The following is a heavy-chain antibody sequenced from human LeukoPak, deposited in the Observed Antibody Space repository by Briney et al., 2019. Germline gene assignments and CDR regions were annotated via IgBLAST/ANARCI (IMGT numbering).Heavy chain of an antibody. D-gene: IGHD2-2*01. V-gene: IGHV3-11*04. CDR3: ARDNGKYQLLWAFGQQLAYPDY. J-gene: IGHJ4*02. CDR1: GFTFSDYY. CDR2: ISSSGSTI. Sequence: PGGSLRLSCAASGFTFSDYYMSWIRQAPGKGLEWVSYISSSGSTIYYADSVKGRFTISRDNAKNSLYLQMNSLRAEDTAVYYCARDNGKYQLLWAFGQQLAYPDYWGQGTLVTVSS.